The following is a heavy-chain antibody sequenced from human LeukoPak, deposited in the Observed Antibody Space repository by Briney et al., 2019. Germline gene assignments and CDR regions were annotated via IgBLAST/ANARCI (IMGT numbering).Heavy chain of an antibody. CDR2: IKHDGSEK. Sequence: GGSLRLSCAASGFTFGNFWMTWVRQAPGKGLEWVANIKHDGSEKYYVDSVKGRFTISRDNAKNSLYLQMNSLRAEDTAVYYCARVVNWFDPWGQGTLVTVSS. J-gene: IGHJ5*02. CDR1: GFTFGNFW. CDR3: ARVVNWFDP. V-gene: IGHV3-7*01.